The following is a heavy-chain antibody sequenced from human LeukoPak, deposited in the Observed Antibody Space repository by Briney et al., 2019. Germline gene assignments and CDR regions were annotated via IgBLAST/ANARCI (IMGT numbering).Heavy chain of an antibody. CDR3: ARVIMSSLYYYYMDV. CDR2: MSYSGST. D-gene: IGHD3-3*01. V-gene: IGHV4-61*03. J-gene: IGHJ6*03. Sequence: SETLSLTCTVSGGSISSSSYYWGWIRQPPGKGLEWIGYMSYSGSTNYNPSLKSRVTISGDTSKNHFSLKLRSVTAADTAVYYCARVIMSSLYYYYMDVWGKGTTVTVSS. CDR1: GGSISSSSYY.